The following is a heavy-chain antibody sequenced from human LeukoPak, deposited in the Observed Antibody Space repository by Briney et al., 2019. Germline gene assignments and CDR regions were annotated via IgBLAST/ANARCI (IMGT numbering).Heavy chain of an antibody. J-gene: IGHJ4*02. CDR2: FDPEDGET. Sequence: GAPVKVSCKVSGYTLTELSMHWVRQAPGKGLEWMGGFDPEDGETIYAQKFQGRVTMTEDTSTDTAYMELSSLRSEDTAVYYCATGRITIFGVVHDYWGQGTLVTVSS. V-gene: IGHV1-24*01. CDR3: ATGRITIFGVVHDY. CDR1: GYTLTELS. D-gene: IGHD3-3*01.